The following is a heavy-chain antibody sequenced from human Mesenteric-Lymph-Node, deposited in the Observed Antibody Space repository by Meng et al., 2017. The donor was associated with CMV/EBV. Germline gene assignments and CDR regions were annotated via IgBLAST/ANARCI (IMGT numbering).Heavy chain of an antibody. CDR1: GFTVSGSY. J-gene: IGHJ5*02. CDR3: ALGGDYGLS. V-gene: IGHV3-53*01. CDR2: IYSGGST. Sequence: GGSLRLSCAGSGFTVSGSYMSWVRQAPGNGLEWVSTIYSGGSTYYAGSVKGRFTIPRDISKNTLFLQMNSLRVEDTAVYYCALGGDYGLSWGQGTLVTVSS. D-gene: IGHD4-17*01.